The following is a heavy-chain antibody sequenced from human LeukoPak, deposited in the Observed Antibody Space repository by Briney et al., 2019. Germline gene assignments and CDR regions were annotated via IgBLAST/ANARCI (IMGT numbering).Heavy chain of an antibody. CDR2: IIPIFGTA. V-gene: IGHV1-69*06. Sequence: ASVKVSCKASGYTFTSYYMHWVRQAPGQGLEWMGGIIPIFGTANYAQKFQGRVTITADKSTSTAYMELSSLRSEDTAVYYCARKRITIFGVVTPNYYYYYMDVWGKGTTVTVSS. CDR1: GYTFTSYY. J-gene: IGHJ6*03. CDR3: ARKRITIFGVVTPNYYYYYMDV. D-gene: IGHD3-3*01.